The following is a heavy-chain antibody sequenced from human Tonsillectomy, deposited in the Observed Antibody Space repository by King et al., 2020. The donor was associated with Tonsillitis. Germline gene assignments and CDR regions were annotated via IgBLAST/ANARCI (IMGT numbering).Heavy chain of an antibody. Sequence: QLQESGPGLVKPSETLSLTCTVSGGSISSYYWSWIRQPPGKGLEWIGYIYYSGSTNYNPSPKSRVTISVDTSKNQFSLKLSSVTAADTAVYYCARTGKAYCGGDCYNWYFDLWGRGTLVTVSS. V-gene: IGHV4-59*01. CDR2: IYYSGST. J-gene: IGHJ2*01. CDR3: ARTGKAYCGGDCYNWYFDL. D-gene: IGHD2-21*02. CDR1: GGSISSYY.